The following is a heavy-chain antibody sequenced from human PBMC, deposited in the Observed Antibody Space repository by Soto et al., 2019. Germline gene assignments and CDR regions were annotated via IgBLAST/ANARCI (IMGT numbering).Heavy chain of an antibody. D-gene: IGHD2-15*01. Sequence: QVQLQESGPGLVKPSQTLSLTCTVSGGSMNSGGYCWNWIRQHPGEGLEWIGCISYGGTTSYNPSLNSRLNISVDTSTNQFSLMLNAVTAADTAVYYGSRGILVWGQGTLITVSS. CDR2: ISYGGTT. CDR3: SRGILV. CDR1: GGSMNSGGYC. J-gene: IGHJ4*02. V-gene: IGHV4-31*03.